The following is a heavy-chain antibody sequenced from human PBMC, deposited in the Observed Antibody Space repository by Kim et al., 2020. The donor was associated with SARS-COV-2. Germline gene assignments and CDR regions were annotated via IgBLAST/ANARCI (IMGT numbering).Heavy chain of an antibody. J-gene: IGHJ4*02. D-gene: IGHD1-26*01. Sequence: SVKVSCNASGGTFSSYAISWVRQAPGQGLEWMGRIIPILGIANYAQKFQGRVTITADKSTSTAYMELSSLRSEDTAVYYCARGPHRAGRLDYWGQGTLVTVSS. CDR3: ARGPHRAGRLDY. CDR1: GGTFSSYA. V-gene: IGHV1-69*04. CDR2: IIPILGIA.